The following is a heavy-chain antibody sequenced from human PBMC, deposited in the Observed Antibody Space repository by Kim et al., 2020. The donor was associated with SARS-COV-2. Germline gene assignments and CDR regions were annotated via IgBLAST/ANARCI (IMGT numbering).Heavy chain of an antibody. V-gene: IGHV1-46*01. D-gene: IGHD6-13*01. Sequence: YAQRLQGRLTVTRDTSTSTVYMELSSLGSDDTAVYYCAGDYITAAGKEDFDYWGQGTLVTISS. CDR3: AGDYITAAGKEDFDY. J-gene: IGHJ4*02.